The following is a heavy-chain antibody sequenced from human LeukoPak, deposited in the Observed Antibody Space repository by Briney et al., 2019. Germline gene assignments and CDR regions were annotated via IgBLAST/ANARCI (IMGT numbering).Heavy chain of an antibody. D-gene: IGHD2-15*01. CDR3: AKIVVVVAATHDAFDI. Sequence: GGSLRLSCAASGFTFSCYAMSWVRQAPGKGLEWVSAISGSGGSTYYADSVKGRFTISRDNSKNTLYLQMNSLRAEDTAVYYWAKIVVVVAATHDAFDIWGQGKMVTVSS. CDR2: ISGSGGST. V-gene: IGHV3-23*01. CDR1: GFTFSCYA. J-gene: IGHJ3*02.